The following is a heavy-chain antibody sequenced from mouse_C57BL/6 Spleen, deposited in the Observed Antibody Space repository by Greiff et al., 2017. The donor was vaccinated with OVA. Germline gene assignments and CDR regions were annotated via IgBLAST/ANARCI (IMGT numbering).Heavy chain of an antibody. CDR1: GFNIKDDY. V-gene: IGHV14-4*01. CDR2: IDPENGDT. CDR3: TRRDYYGSGY. J-gene: IGHJ2*01. D-gene: IGHD1-1*01. Sequence: VQLKQSGAELVRPGASVKLSCTASGFNIKDDYMHWVKQRPEQGLEWIGWIDPENGDTEYASKFQGKATITADTSSNTAYLQLSSLTSEDTAVYYCTRRDYYGSGYWGQGTTLTVSS.